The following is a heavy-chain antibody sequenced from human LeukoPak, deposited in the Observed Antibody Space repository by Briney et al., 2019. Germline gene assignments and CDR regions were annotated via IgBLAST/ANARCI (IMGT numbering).Heavy chain of an antibody. Sequence: SETLSLTCTVSGGSISTYYWNWIRQSPGKGLEWIGDIFYSGSTNSNPSLKSRVTMSVDTSKNQFSLEVTSVTAADSAVYYCARIRTGSHLFDYWGQGILVNVFS. CDR2: IFYSGST. D-gene: IGHD1-26*01. V-gene: IGHV4-59*08. CDR3: ARIRTGSHLFDY. CDR1: GGSISTYY. J-gene: IGHJ4*02.